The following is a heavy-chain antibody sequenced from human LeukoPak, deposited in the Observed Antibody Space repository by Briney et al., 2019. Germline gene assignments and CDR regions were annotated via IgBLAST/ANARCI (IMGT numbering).Heavy chain of an antibody. J-gene: IGHJ4*02. V-gene: IGHV4-4*02. CDR1: GGSISNTNW. CDR2: VSLQGSA. CDR3: AREGGPYRPLDY. Sequence: SETLSLTCGVSGGSISNTNWWTWVRQPPGKGLEWIGEVSLQGSANYNPSLKSRVAISVDKSENHISLKLTSVTAADTAVYYCAREGGPYRPLDYSGQGTLVTVAS.